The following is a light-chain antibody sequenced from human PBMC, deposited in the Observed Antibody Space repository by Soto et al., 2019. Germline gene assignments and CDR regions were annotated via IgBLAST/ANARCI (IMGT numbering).Light chain of an antibody. V-gene: IGKV1-33*01. J-gene: IGKJ5*01. CDR3: QQYENLPT. Sequence: DIHMTQSPSSLSASVGDRVTITFRASQRVSAFLNWYQQKPGRAPKLLIYDASNLEAGVPSRFRGSGSGTDFTFTISRLQPEDIATYYCQQYENLPTFGQGTRLEIK. CDR1: QRVSAF. CDR2: DAS.